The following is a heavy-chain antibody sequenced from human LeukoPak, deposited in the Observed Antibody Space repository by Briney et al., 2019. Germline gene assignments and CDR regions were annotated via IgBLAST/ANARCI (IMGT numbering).Heavy chain of an antibody. CDR1: GFAFSSYG. Sequence: GGSLRLSCAASGFAFSSYGMHWVRQAPGKGLEWVAFIRNDGSKRYYADSVKGRFTISRDNSKNTLYLQMNSLRAEDTAVYYCAKDLRRAGSQLVIMDYYYYMDVWGKGTTVTVSS. V-gene: IGHV3-30*02. CDR3: AKDLRRAGSQLVIMDYYYYMDV. D-gene: IGHD6-6*01. J-gene: IGHJ6*03. CDR2: IRNDGSKR.